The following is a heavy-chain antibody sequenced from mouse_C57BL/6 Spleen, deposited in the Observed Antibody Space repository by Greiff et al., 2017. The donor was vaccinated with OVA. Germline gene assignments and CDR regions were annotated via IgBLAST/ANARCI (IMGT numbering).Heavy chain of an antibody. CDR1: GFTFSSYG. D-gene: IGHD2-4*01. V-gene: IGHV5-6*01. J-gene: IGHJ3*01. CDR3: ARHDYYDYDGAY. Sequence: EVKLQESGGDLVKPGGSLKLSCAASGFTFSSYGMSWVRQTPDKRLEWVATISSGGSYTYYPDSVKGRFTISRDNAKNTLYLQMSSLKSEDTAMYYCARHDYYDYDGAYWGQGTLVTVSA. CDR2: ISSGGSYT.